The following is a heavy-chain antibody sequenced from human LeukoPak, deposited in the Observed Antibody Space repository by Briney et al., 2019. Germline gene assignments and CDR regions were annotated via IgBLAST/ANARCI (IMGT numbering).Heavy chain of an antibody. CDR3: ARVQTYYYGSGSYYTH. CDR1: GGSFSGYY. V-gene: IGHV4-34*01. J-gene: IGHJ4*02. D-gene: IGHD3-10*01. Sequence: SETLSLTCAVYGGSFSGYYWSWIRQPPGKGLEWIGEINHSGSTNYNPSLKSRVTISVDTSKNQFSLKLSSVTAADTAVYYCARVQTYYYGSGSYYTHWGQGTLVTVSS. CDR2: INHSGST.